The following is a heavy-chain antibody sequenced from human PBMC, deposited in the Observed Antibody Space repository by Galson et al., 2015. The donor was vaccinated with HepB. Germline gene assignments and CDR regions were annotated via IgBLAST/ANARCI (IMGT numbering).Heavy chain of an antibody. Sequence: SVKVSCKASGGTFSSYAISWVRQAPGQGLEWMGGIIPIFGTANYAQKFQGRATITADESTSTAYMELSSLRSEDTAVYYCARDRGYSSSSTYNWFDPWGQGTLVTVSS. V-gene: IGHV1-69*13. D-gene: IGHD6-13*01. CDR3: ARDRGYSSSSTYNWFDP. J-gene: IGHJ5*02. CDR1: GGTFSSYA. CDR2: IIPIFGTA.